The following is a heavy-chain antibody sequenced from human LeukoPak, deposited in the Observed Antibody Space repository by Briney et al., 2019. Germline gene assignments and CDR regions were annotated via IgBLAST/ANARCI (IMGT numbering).Heavy chain of an antibody. CDR1: GYTFTSYG. J-gene: IGHJ6*02. D-gene: IGHD3-9*01. V-gene: IGHV1-18*01. Sequence: ALVKVSCKASGYTFTSYGISWVRQAPGQGLEWMGWISAYNGNTNYAQKPQGRVTMTTDTPTSTAYMELSRLRSDDTAVYYCARDGAGLYDILTGFYNYGMDVWGQGTTVTVSS. CDR2: ISAYNGNT. CDR3: ARDGAGLYDILTGFYNYGMDV.